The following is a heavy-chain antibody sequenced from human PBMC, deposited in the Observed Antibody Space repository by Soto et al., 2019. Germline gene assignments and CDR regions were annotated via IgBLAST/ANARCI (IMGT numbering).Heavy chain of an antibody. V-gene: IGHV5-10-1*01. CDR1: GYSFTSYW. CDR3: ASRLPPGYSYRTRRNYYYYYGMDV. CDR2: IDPSDSYT. D-gene: IGHD5-18*01. Sequence: GESLKISCKGSGYSFTSYWISWVRQMPGKGLEWMGRIDPSDSYTNYSPSFQGHVTISADKSISTAYLQWSSLKASDTAMYYCASRLPPGYSYRTRRNYYYYYGMDVWGQGTTVTVSS. J-gene: IGHJ6*02.